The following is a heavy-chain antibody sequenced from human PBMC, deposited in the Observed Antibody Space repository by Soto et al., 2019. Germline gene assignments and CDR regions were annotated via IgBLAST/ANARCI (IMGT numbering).Heavy chain of an antibody. CDR3: ARFQRSSSGRFYDH. V-gene: IGHV1-3*01. J-gene: IGHJ4*02. CDR1: GYTFTSYA. Sequence: ASVQVSCKASGYTFTSYAMHWVRQAPGQRLEWMGWINAGNGNTKYSQKFQGRVTITRYTSASTAYMELSSLRSEDTAVYYCARFQRSSSGRFYDHWGQGTLVTVSS. CDR2: INAGNGNT. D-gene: IGHD6-6*01.